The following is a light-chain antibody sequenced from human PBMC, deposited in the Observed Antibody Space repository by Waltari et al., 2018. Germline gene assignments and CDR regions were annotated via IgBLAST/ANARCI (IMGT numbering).Light chain of an antibody. V-gene: IGKV4-1*01. J-gene: IGKJ4*01. CDR3: QQYYSTPLT. CDR1: QSVLYSSNNKNY. CDR2: WAS. Sequence: DIVMTQSQASLAVSLGERATIHCKSSQSVLYSSNNKNYLAWYQQKPGQPPQLLIYWASTRESGVPDRFSGSGSGTEFTLTISSLQAEDVAVYYCQQYYSTPLTFGGGTKVEIK.